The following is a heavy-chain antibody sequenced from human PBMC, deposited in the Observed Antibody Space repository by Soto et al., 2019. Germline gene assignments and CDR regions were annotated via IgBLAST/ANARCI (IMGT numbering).Heavy chain of an antibody. CDR2: IYSGGST. V-gene: IGHV3-53*01. D-gene: IGHD1-7*01. J-gene: IGHJ3*02. CDR3: AREYITGTTGAFDI. Sequence: EVQLVESGGGLIQPGGSLRLSCAASGFRVSSTYMSWVRQSPGKGLEWVSIIYSGGSTYYADSVKGRFTISRDNSKNTLYLQMNSLRADDTAVYYCAREYITGTTGAFDIWGQGTMVTVSS. CDR1: GFRVSSTY.